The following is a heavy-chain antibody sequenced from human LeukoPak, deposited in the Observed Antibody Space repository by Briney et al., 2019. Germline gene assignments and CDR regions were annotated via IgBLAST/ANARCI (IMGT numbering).Heavy chain of an antibody. D-gene: IGHD3-22*01. CDR3: ARDHHRRLYDSQARDTFDI. CDR1: GFIFSSYW. V-gene: IGHV3-7*01. Sequence: GGSLRLSCAASGFIFSSYWMAWVRQAPGKGLEWVANIKEDGSDKNYVESLKGRFSISRDNAKNSLYLQMNSLRAEDTAVYYCARDHHRRLYDSQARDTFDIWGQGTLVTVSS. CDR2: IKEDGSDK. J-gene: IGHJ3*02.